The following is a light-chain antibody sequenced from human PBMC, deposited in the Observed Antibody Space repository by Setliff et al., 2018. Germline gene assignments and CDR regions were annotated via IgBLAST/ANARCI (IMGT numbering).Light chain of an antibody. J-gene: IGLJ2*01. V-gene: IGLV2-14*01. CDR2: EVI. CDR1: SSDVGGYNY. CDR3: NSYTSSTTVV. Sequence: QSALTQPASVSGSPGQSITISCTGSSSDVGGYNYVSWYQQRPGKAPKLMIYEVINRPSGVSNRFSGSKSGNTASLTISGLQAEDEADYYCNSYTSSTTVVFGGGTKVTV.